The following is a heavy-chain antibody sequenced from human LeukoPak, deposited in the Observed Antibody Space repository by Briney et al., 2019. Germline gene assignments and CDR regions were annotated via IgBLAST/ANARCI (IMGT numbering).Heavy chain of an antibody. V-gene: IGHV4-34*01. J-gene: IGHJ4*02. Sequence: SETLSLTCAVYGGSLSGYYWSWIRQPPGKGLEWIGEINHSGSTNYNPSLKSRVTISVDTSKNQFSLKLSSVTAADTAVYYCASLAEYQLWGQGTLVTVSS. CDR3: ASLAEYQL. D-gene: IGHD2-2*01. CDR1: GGSLSGYY. CDR2: INHSGST.